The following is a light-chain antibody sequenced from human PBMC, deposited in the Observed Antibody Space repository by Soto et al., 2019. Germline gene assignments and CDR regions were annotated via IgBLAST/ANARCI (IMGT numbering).Light chain of an antibody. CDR3: QQSYSAPRT. Sequence: DIQMTQSPSSLSASVGDRVTITFRASQSISSFLRCYQQKPGKAPKLLIYGTSNLQSGVPSMFSGRGSETGFTLTISSLQPEDFATYYCQQSYSAPRTFGQGTKVHIK. V-gene: IGKV1-39*01. CDR1: QSISSF. CDR2: GTS. J-gene: IGKJ2*01.